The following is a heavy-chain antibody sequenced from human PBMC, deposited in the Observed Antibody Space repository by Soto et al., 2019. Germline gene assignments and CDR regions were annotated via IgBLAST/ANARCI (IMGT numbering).Heavy chain of an antibody. Sequence: SETLSLTCTVSGASISSYYWTWIRQPPGKWLEWIGYIYHSGITGSTNYSPSLKSRVTISVDTSKDQFSLILRSVTAADTAVYYCAGFSSSSLVDWFDPWGQGXLVTVYS. CDR2: IYHSGITGST. V-gene: IGHV4-59*01. D-gene: IGHD6-6*01. CDR1: GASISSYY. J-gene: IGHJ5*02. CDR3: AGFSSSSLVDWFDP.